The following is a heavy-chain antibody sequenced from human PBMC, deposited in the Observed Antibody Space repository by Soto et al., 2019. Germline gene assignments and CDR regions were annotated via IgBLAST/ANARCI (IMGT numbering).Heavy chain of an antibody. CDR2: IKTDGSST. J-gene: IGHJ4*02. V-gene: IGHV3-74*01. Sequence: EVQLVESGGGLVQPGGSLRLSCAASGFTFSSYWMHWVRQAPGKGLVWVSRIKTDGSSTGYADSVKGRFTISRDNAQNTLYRQMNGLRAEDRARSYCERVGTGAYYFNYWGRGPLVTVSS. CDR3: ERVGTGAYYFNY. CDR1: GFTFSSYW. D-gene: IGHD7-27*01.